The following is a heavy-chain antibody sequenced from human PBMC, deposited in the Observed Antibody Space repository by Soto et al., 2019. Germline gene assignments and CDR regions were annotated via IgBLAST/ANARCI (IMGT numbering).Heavy chain of an antibody. CDR1: GGTVSSYA. J-gene: IGHJ4*02. CDR2: FIPIFVSA. Sequence: QLHLVQSGAEVQKAGSPVKVSCKASGGTVSSYAITWVRQAPGKGLEWMGVFIPIFVSAHYAPKFQGRITITADESTSTAYMELSGLTSEDTAIYYCARDVSSDTTGFRGYDLWGQGTQVTVSS. CDR3: ARDVSSDTTGFRGYDL. D-gene: IGHD3-10*01. V-gene: IGHV1-69*01.